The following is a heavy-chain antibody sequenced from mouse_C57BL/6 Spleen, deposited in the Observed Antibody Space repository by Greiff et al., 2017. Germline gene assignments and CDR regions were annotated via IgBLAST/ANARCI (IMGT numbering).Heavy chain of an antibody. CDR2: ISSGGSYT. CDR3: ARQHSNYRYFDY. V-gene: IGHV5-6*01. CDR1: GFTFSSYG. J-gene: IGHJ2*01. D-gene: IGHD2-5*01. Sequence: EVMLVESGGDLVKPGGSLKLSCAASGFTFSSYGMSWVRQTPDKRLEWVATISSGGSYTYYPDSVKGRFTISRDNAKNTLYLQRSSLKSEDTAMYYCARQHSNYRYFDYWGQGTTLTVSS.